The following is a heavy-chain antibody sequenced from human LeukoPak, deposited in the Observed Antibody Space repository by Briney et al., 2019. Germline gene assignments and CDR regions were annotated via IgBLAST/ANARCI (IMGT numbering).Heavy chain of an antibody. V-gene: IGHV3-66*01. Sequence: GSLRLSCAASGFTFSSYGMHWVRQAPGKGLEWLSIIYTGGNTYSADSVKGRFTISRDNSRNTVYLQMNNRDDDTAVYYCARGVTMATITPLLCWGQGTLVTVSS. CDR2: IYTGGNT. D-gene: IGHD5-24*01. CDR1: GFTFSSYG. J-gene: IGHJ4*02. CDR3: ARGVTMATITPLLC.